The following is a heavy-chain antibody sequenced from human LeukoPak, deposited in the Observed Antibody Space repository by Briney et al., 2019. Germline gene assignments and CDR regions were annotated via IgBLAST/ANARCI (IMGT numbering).Heavy chain of an antibody. J-gene: IGHJ3*02. V-gene: IGHV3-23*01. Sequence: GGSLRLSCAVSGFTFSNYDMTWVRQAPGKGLEWVSTISGSGGSTAYADSVKGRFTISRDNSKNTLYLQMNSLRVEDTALYYCAKDVYGDYFITDAFDIWGQGTMVTVSS. CDR3: AKDVYGDYFITDAFDI. CDR1: GFTFSNYD. D-gene: IGHD4-17*01. CDR2: ISGSGGST.